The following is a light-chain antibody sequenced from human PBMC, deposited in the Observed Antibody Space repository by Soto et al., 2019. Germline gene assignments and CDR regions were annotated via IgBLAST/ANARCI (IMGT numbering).Light chain of an antibody. CDR1: QSITTY. CDR3: HQYSTSLLT. V-gene: IGKV3-20*01. Sequence: EIVLTQSPGILSLTPGERATLSCRASQSITTYLAWTQQKPGQAPRLLISGASTRATGVPDRFSGSGSGTDFALTISRLEPEDFAVYYCHQYSTSLLTFGQGTTVEIK. CDR2: GAS. J-gene: IGKJ1*01.